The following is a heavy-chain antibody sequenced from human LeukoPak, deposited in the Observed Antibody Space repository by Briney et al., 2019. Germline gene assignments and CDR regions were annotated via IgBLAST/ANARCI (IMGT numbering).Heavy chain of an antibody. Sequence: ASVKVSCKASGYTFTGYYMHWVRQATGQGLEWMGWMNPNSGNTGYAQKFQGRVTMTRNTSISTAYMELSSLRSEDTAVYYCARDPVTYYDILTGYYSYYFDYWGQGTLVTVSS. J-gene: IGHJ4*02. D-gene: IGHD3-9*01. CDR3: ARDPVTYYDILTGYYSYYFDY. V-gene: IGHV1-8*02. CDR1: GYTFTGYY. CDR2: MNPNSGNT.